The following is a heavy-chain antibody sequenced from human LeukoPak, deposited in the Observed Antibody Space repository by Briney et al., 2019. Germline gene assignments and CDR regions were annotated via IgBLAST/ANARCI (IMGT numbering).Heavy chain of an antibody. CDR1: GGSMNSGSYY. Sequence: SETLSLTCTVSGGSMNSGSYYWRWIRQPAGKGLDWIVRIYTSGSTNYNPSLQSRVTISVDTSKNQFSLKLNSVTAADTAVYYCARGTMIRVDRWGQGTLVTVSS. D-gene: IGHD3-10*01. V-gene: IGHV4-61*02. CDR2: IYTSGST. J-gene: IGHJ5*02. CDR3: ARGTMIRVDR.